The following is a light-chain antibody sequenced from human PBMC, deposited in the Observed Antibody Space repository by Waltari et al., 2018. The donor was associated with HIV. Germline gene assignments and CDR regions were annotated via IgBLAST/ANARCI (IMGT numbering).Light chain of an antibody. CDR3: AAWDDSLSGLV. CDR1: RSNIGSNY. CDR2: RNN. J-gene: IGLJ3*02. V-gene: IGLV1-47*01. Sequence: QSVLTQPPSASGTPGQRVTISCSGSRSNIGSNYGYWYQQLPGTAPKLLIYRNNQRPSGVPDRFSGSKSGTSASLAISGLRSEDEADYYCAAWDDSLSGLVFGGGTKVTVL.